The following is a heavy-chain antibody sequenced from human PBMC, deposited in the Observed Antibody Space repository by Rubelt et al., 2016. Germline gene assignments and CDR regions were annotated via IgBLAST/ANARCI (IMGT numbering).Heavy chain of an antibody. D-gene: IGHD5-12*01. CDR1: GFAITNYG. CDR3: ARDPSSGFDGVDHGHFDY. CDR2: ISSTITSG. Sequence: GGSLRLSCAASGFAITNYGMSWVRQAAGTGLEWVSYISSTITSGYYADSVKGRFTVSRDIAKNSLYLQMNSLRDEDTAVYYCARDPSSGFDGVDHGHFDYWGQGTLVTVSS. V-gene: IGHV3-48*02. J-gene: IGHJ4*02.